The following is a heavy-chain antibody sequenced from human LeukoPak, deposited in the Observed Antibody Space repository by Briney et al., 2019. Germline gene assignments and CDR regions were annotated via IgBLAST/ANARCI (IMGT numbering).Heavy chain of an antibody. CDR2: VSYDGSNK. CDR1: GFTFSSYA. Sequence: HSGGSLRPSCAASGFTFSSYAMDWVRQAPGKGLEWVAVVSYDGSNKFHADSVKGRFTISRDNSKNTLYLQMNSLRAEDTAVYYCARDWSLGYSIDYWGQGTLVTVSS. V-gene: IGHV3-30*04. D-gene: IGHD5-18*01. J-gene: IGHJ4*02. CDR3: ARDWSLGYSIDY.